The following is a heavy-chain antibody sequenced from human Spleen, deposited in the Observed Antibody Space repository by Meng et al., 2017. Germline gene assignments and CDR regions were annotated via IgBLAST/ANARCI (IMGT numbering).Heavy chain of an antibody. CDR1: GFTFSSYA. D-gene: IGHD3-22*01. V-gene: IGHV3-23*01. CDR3: AKDRHTGYYYDSTGYNPDYYYGMDV. J-gene: IGHJ6*02. CDR2: VSGSGGST. Sequence: GESLKISCAASGFTFSSYAMSWVRQAPGKGLEWVSAVSGSGGSTYHADSVKGRFTISRDNSKNTLYLQMNSLRADDTAVYYCAKDRHTGYYYDSTGYNPDYYYGMDVWGQGTTVTVSS.